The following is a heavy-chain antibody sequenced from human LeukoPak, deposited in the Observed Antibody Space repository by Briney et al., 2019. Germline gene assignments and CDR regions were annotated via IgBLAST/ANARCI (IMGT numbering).Heavy chain of an antibody. CDR3: ARGWGSSGDY. J-gene: IGHJ4*02. D-gene: IGHD7-27*01. CDR2: INHSGST. CDR1: GGSFRGYY. V-gene: IGHV4-34*01. Sequence: PSETLSLTCAVYGGSFRGYYWSWIRQPPGKGLEWIGEINHSGSTNYNPSLKSRVTISVDTSKNQFSLKPSSVTAADTAVYYCARGWGSSGDYWGQGTLVTVSS.